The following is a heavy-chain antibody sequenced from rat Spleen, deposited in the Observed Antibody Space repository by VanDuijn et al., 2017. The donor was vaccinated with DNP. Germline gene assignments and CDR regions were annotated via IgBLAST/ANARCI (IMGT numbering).Heavy chain of an antibody. V-gene: IGHV5S13*01. J-gene: IGHJ4*01. CDR3: AKDKKGGYVMDA. Sequence: EVQLVESDGGLVQPGRSLKLSCAASGFTFSNYDMAWVRQAPTKGLEWIASISTGGGNTYYRDSVKGRFTISRDNAKNTVYLQMNSLRSEDTATYYCAKDKKGGYVMDAWGQGASVTVSS. D-gene: IGHD1-11*01. CDR2: ISTGGGNT. CDR1: GFTFSNYD.